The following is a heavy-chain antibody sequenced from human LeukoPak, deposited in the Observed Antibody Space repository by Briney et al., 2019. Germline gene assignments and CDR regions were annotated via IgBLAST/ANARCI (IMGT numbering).Heavy chain of an antibody. Sequence: GGSLRLPCAASGFTFSSYSMNWVRQAPGKGLEWVSYISSSSSTISYSDSLKGRFTISRDNAKNSLYLQMNSLRAEDTAVYYCARDGCSNTSCYVGRQYYYYMDVWGKGTTVTVSS. CDR1: GFTFSSYS. J-gene: IGHJ6*03. V-gene: IGHV3-48*01. D-gene: IGHD2-2*01. CDR2: ISSSSSTI. CDR3: ARDGCSNTSCYVGRQYYYYMDV.